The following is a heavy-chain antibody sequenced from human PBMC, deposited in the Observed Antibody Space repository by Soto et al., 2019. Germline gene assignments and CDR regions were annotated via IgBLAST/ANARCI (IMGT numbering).Heavy chain of an antibody. J-gene: IGHJ4*02. D-gene: IGHD1-1*01. CDR2: ISAHNGNT. Sequence: QVHLVQSGAEVKKPGASVKVSCKGSGYAFTTYGITWVRQAPGQGLEWMGWISAHNGNTNYAQKLQGRVTVTRDTSTSTTYMELRSLRSDDTAVYYCARGRYGDYWGQGALVSVSS. V-gene: IGHV1-18*01. CDR3: ARGRYGDY. CDR1: GYAFTTYG.